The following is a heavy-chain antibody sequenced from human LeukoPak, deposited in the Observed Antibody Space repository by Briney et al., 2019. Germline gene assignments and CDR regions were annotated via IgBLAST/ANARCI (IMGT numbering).Heavy chain of an antibody. CDR3: ARGRRDGYNLEYFDK. CDR2: IYYSGST. J-gene: IGHJ4*02. CDR1: GGSISSSSYY. Sequence: SETLSLTCTVSGGSISSSSYYWGWIRQPPGKGLEWIGSIYYSGSTYYNPYLKCRVTIYVDTSKNQFSLKLSSVTAADTAVYYCARGRRDGYNLEYFDKWGQGTLVTVSS. V-gene: IGHV4-39*01. D-gene: IGHD5-24*01.